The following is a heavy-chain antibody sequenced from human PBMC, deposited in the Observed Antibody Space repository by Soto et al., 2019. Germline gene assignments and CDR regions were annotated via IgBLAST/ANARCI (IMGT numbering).Heavy chain of an antibody. CDR2: IYYSGST. CDR1: GGSISSYY. Sequence: SETLSLTCTVSGGSISSYYWSWIRQPPGKGLEWIGYIYYSGSTNYNPSLKSRVTISVDTSKNQFSLKLSSVTAADTAVYYCARSVQPLLYFDYWGQGTLVTVSS. D-gene: IGHD2-21*02. J-gene: IGHJ4*02. CDR3: ARSVQPLLYFDY. V-gene: IGHV4-59*08.